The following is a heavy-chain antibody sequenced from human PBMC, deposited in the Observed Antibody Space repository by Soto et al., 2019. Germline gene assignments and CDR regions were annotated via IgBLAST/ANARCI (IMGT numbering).Heavy chain of an antibody. V-gene: IGHV4-59*01. CDR3: ARFLDYGDTYFDH. CDR1: GASITSYY. Sequence: QVQLQESGPGLVKPSETLTLTCTVSGASITSYYWNWIRQPPGKGLEWIGHVYYSGRTDYNPSLESRVTMSLDTSKSQFFLELSSVTAADTAVYYCARFLDYGDTYFDHWGQGTLVTVSS. CDR2: VYYSGRT. D-gene: IGHD4-17*01. J-gene: IGHJ4*02.